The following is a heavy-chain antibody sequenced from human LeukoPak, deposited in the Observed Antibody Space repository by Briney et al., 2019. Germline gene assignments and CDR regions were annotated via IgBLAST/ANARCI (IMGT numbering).Heavy chain of an antibody. Sequence: GGSLRLSCAASGFTFSTYSMNWVRQAPGKGLEWFSYISSSSSRIYYADSVKGRFSISRDNAKKSLYLQMNSLRAEDTAVYYCASINIRSSRNLDNWFDPWGQGTLVTVSS. V-gene: IGHV3-48*01. CDR2: ISSSSSRI. J-gene: IGHJ5*02. CDR1: GFTFSTYS. D-gene: IGHD6-13*01. CDR3: ASINIRSSRNLDNWFDP.